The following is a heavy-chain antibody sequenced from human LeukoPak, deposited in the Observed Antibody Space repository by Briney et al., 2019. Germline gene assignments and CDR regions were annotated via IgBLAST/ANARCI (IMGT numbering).Heavy chain of an antibody. D-gene: IGHD3-3*01. CDR3: ARDPSITIFGVVTDNWFDP. Sequence: GSLRLSCEASGFTFKNAWMIWVRQAPGKGLEWVANIKKDGSEKYYVDSVKGRFTISRDNAKNSLYLQMNSLRAEDTAVYYCARDPSITIFGVVTDNWFDPWGQGTLVTVSS. J-gene: IGHJ5*02. CDR1: GFTFKNAW. V-gene: IGHV3-7*01. CDR2: IKKDGSEK.